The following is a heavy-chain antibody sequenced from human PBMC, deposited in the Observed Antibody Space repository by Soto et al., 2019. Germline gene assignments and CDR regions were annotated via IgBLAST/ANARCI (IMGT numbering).Heavy chain of an antibody. CDR1: GFTFSNYA. CDR2: ISGNDGST. CDR3: AKDFTRPFDY. V-gene: IGHV3-23*01. Sequence: EVQLLESGGGLVQPGGSLRLSCAASGFTFSNYAMSWVRQGPGKGLEWVSAISGNDGSTYYADSVKGRFTISRDNSKNTLHLQMNSLRAEDTAVYYCAKDFTRPFDYWGQGTVVTVSS. J-gene: IGHJ4*02.